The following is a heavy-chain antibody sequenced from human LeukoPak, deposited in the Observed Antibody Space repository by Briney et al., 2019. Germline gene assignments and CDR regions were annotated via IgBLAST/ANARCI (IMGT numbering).Heavy chain of an antibody. CDR3: ARGAYSSGWV. Sequence: GGSLRLSCAASGFTFSGYSMHWARHSPVAGLEWVAFISYDGSKESYADSVKGRFTISRDNSKNTLYLHMNSLRQDDSAVYYCARGAYSSGWVWGQGTPVTVSA. CDR1: GFTFSGYS. V-gene: IGHV3-30*01. CDR2: ISYDGSKE. J-gene: IGHJ4*02. D-gene: IGHD6-19*01.